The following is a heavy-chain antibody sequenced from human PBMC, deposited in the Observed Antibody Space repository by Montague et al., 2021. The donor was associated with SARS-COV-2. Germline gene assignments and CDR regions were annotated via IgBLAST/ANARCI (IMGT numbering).Heavy chain of an antibody. CDR3: ARGAPGY. Sequence: SETLSLTCAVYGGSFSDYHSTWIRQSAGKGLEWIGQIAHGGTTKYNPSLESRVTISIDTSKNQFSLKLTSVTAADTAIYYCARGAPGYWGQGTLVTVSS. D-gene: IGHD2-2*03. CDR2: IAHGGTT. J-gene: IGHJ4*02. V-gene: IGHV4-34*01. CDR1: GGSFSDYH.